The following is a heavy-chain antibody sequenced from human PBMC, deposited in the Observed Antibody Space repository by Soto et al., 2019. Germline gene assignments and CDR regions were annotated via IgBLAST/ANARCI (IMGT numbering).Heavy chain of an antibody. J-gene: IGHJ4*02. Sequence: GGSLRLSCAASGFTFSRYAMNWVRQAPGKGLEWVSSISSSGGSTYYADSVKGRFTISRDNSKNTLFLQMNTLRAEDTAVYYCAKDFYDNSGLFCNLPPYFVFWGQGTLFTVS. D-gene: IGHD3-22*01. CDR3: AKDFYDNSGLFCNLPPYFVF. V-gene: IGHV3-23*01. CDR1: GFTFSRYA. CDR2: ISSSGGST.